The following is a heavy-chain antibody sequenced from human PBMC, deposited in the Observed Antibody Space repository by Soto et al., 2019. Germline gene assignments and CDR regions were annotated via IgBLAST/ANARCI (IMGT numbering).Heavy chain of an antibody. V-gene: IGHV3-23*01. CDR3: AKGYSYGPTYYFDY. D-gene: IGHD5-18*01. Sequence: SLRLSCAASGFTFSSYAMSWVRLAPGKGLEWVSAISGSGGSTYYADSVKGRFTISRDNSKNTLYLQMNSLRAEDTAVYYCAKGYSYGPTYYFDYWGQGTLVTVSS. CDR2: ISGSGGST. CDR1: GFTFSSYA. J-gene: IGHJ4*02.